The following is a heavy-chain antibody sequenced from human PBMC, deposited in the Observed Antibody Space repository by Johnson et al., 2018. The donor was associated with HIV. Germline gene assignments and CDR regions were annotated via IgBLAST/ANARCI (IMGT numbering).Heavy chain of an antibody. CDR3: AKDWVEYGAFDI. J-gene: IGHJ3*02. CDR2: IRYDGSNK. Sequence: QVQLVESGGGVVQPGGTLRLSCAASGFIFRTYGMHWVRQAPGKGLEWVAVIRYDGSNKYYADYVKGRFTISRDNSKTTLYLQMNSLRAEDTAVYYCAKDWVEYGAFDIWGQGAMVTVSS. V-gene: IGHV3-30*02. CDR1: GFIFRTYG. D-gene: IGHD2/OR15-2a*01.